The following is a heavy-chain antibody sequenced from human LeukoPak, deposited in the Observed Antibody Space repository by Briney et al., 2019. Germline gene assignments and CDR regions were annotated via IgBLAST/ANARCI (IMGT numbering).Heavy chain of an antibody. CDR3: ASRGIAAAGTWHDY. V-gene: IGHV3-21*01. Sequence: GGSLRLSCAASGFTFSSYSMNWVRQAPGKGLEWVSSISSSSSYIYYADPVKGRFTISRDNAKNSLYLQMNSLRAEDTAVYYCASRGIAAAGTWHDYWGQGTLVTVSS. J-gene: IGHJ4*02. CDR2: ISSSSSYI. CDR1: GFTFSSYS. D-gene: IGHD6-13*01.